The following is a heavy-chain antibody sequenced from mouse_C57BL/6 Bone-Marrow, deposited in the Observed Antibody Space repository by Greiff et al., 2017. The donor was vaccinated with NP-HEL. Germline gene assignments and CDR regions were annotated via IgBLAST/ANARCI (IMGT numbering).Heavy chain of an antibody. CDR3: ATSTIPTFYYFDY. V-gene: IGHV1-72*01. CDR2: IDPNSGGT. CDR1: GYTFTSYW. Sequence: VQLQESGAELVKPGASVKLSCKASGYTFTSYWMHWVKQRPGRGLEWIGRIDPNSGGTKYNEKFKSKATLTVDKPSSTAYMQLSSLTSEDSAVYYCATSTIPTFYYFDYWGQGTTLTVSS. D-gene: IGHD1-1*01. J-gene: IGHJ2*01.